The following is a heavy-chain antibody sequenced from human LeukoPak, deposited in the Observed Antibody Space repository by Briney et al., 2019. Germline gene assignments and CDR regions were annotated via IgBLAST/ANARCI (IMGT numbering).Heavy chain of an antibody. J-gene: IGHJ4*02. V-gene: IGHV4-59*01. D-gene: IGHD4-11*01. CDR3: ARAPYSNYVDY. CDR2: ISYSGTT. Sequence: SETLSLTCTASGGSISSYYWSWIRQPPGKGLEWIGYISYSGTTSYNPSLKSRVTISVDTSKNQFSLKLTSVTAADTAVYFCARAPYSNYVDYWGQGTLVTVSS. CDR1: GGSISSYY.